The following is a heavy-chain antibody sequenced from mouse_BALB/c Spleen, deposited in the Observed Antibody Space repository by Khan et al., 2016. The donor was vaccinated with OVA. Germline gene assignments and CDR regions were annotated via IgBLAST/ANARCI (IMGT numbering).Heavy chain of an antibody. CDR1: GYSITSGYS. CDR2: IYHSGSI. CDR3: ARDGNYMDY. D-gene: IGHD2-1*01. J-gene: IGHJ4*01. Sequence: EVKLEESGPDLVKPSQSLSLTCTVTGYSITSGYSWHWIRQFPGNKLEWMGYIYHSGSINSNPSLKSRFSITRDTSKNLFFLQLNSVTTEDTATYYCARDGNYMDYWGQGTSVTVSS. V-gene: IGHV3-1*02.